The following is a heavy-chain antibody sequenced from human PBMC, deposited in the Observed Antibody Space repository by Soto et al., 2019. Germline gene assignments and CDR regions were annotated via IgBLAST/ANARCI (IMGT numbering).Heavy chain of an antibody. Sequence: QVQLVQSGAEVKKPGASVKVSCKASGYTFTSYAMHWVRQAPGQRLEWMGWINAGNGNTKYSQKFQGRVTITRDTSXXTXYXXLSSLRSEDTAVYYCARERMPLIVVVYYYYYGMDVWGQGTTVTVSS. D-gene: IGHD3-22*01. CDR1: GYTFTSYA. J-gene: IGHJ6*02. CDR2: INAGNGNT. V-gene: IGHV1-3*01. CDR3: ARERMPLIVVVYYYYYGMDV.